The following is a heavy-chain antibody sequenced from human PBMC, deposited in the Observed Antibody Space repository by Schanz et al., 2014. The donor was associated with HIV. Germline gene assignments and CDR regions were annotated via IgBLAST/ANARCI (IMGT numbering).Heavy chain of an antibody. Sequence: EVQLLESGGGLVQPGGSLRLSCAASGFTFSSYAMTWVRQAPGKGLKRPPLISGGGGSTYYADSVKGRFTISRDNSKNTLYLQSNRWMFEDTAVYYCARNRGLIAASGTTDYWGQGTLVTVSS. CDR3: ARNRGLIAASGTTDY. J-gene: IGHJ4*02. CDR2: ISGGGGST. V-gene: IGHV3-23*01. CDR1: GFTFSSYA. D-gene: IGHD6-13*01.